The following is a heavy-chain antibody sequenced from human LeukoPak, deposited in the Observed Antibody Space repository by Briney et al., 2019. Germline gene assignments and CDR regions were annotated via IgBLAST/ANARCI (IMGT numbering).Heavy chain of an antibody. J-gene: IGHJ4*02. D-gene: IGHD3-10*01. CDR2: INPNSGGT. V-gene: IGHV1-2*02. CDR1: GYTFTGYY. Sequence: ASVKVSCKASGYTFTGYYMHWVRQAPGQGLEWMGWINPNSGGTNYAQKFQGRVTMTRDTSISTAYMELSRLRSDDKAVYYCARDTTMVRGVIMGGLDYWGQGTLVTVSS. CDR3: ARDTTMVRGVIMGGLDY.